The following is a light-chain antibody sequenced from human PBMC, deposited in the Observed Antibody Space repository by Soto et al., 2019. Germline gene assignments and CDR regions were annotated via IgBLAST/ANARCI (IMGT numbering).Light chain of an antibody. CDR1: QSISSY. CDR2: AAS. CDR3: QQTYTTPRFT. Sequence: DIQMTQSPSSLSASVGDRVTITCRASQSISSYLNWYQQKPGKAPKLLIYAASSLQSGVPSRFSGSGSGTGFTLTISSLQPEDFATYFCQQTYTTPRFTFGPGTKVD. J-gene: IGKJ3*01. V-gene: IGKV1-39*01.